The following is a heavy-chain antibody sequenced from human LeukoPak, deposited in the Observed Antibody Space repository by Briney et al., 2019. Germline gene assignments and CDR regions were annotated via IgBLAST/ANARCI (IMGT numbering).Heavy chain of an antibody. J-gene: IGHJ5*02. CDR2: INWNGGST. Sequence: GGSLRLSCAASGFTFDDYGMSWVRHAPGKGLEWVFGINWNGGSTGYADSVKGRFTISRDNAKNSLYLQMNSLRAEDTALYYCARDLVAVAGTLRFDPWGQGTLVTVSS. D-gene: IGHD6-19*01. CDR3: ARDLVAVAGTLRFDP. CDR1: GFTFDDYG. V-gene: IGHV3-20*04.